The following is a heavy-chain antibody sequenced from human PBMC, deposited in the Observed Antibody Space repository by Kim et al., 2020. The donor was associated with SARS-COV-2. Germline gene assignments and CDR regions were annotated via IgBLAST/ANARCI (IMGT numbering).Heavy chain of an antibody. V-gene: IGHV3-23*01. Sequence: GGSLRLSCVASGFTFTDYPMSWVRQAPGKGLEWVSAISVVGGNTYYADSVKGRFTISRDNSKNILDLQMNSLRAEDTAVYFCAKEGRRQGSGKFVFYYGTDVWGQGTTVTVSS. CDR2: ISVVGGNT. CDR1: GFTFTDYP. CDR3: AKEGRRQGSGKFVFYYGTDV. J-gene: IGHJ6*02. D-gene: IGHD3-10*01.